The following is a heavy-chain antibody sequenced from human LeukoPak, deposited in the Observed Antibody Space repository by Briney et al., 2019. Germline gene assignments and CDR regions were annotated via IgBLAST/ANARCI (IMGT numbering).Heavy chain of an antibody. CDR3: ARDLAPPLGYCSSTSCRNTNWFDP. V-gene: IGHV4-39*07. D-gene: IGHD2-2*01. CDR2: IYYSGST. Sequence: SETLSLTCTVSGGSISSSSYYWGWIRQPPGKGLEWIGSIYYSGSTYYNPSLKSRVAISVDTSKNQFSLKLSSVTAADTAVYYCARDLAPPLGYCSSTSCRNTNWFDPWGQGTLVTVSS. CDR1: GGSISSSSYY. J-gene: IGHJ5*02.